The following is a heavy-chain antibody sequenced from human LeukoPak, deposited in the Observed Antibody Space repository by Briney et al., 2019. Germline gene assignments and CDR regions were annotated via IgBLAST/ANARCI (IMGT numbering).Heavy chain of an antibody. V-gene: IGHV3-21*01. D-gene: IGHD1-26*01. CDR1: GFTFSSYS. CDR2: ISSSSSYI. CDR3: AAGSGFRGNY. Sequence: GGSLRLSCAASGFTFSSYSMNWVRQAPGKGLEWVSSISSSSSYIYYADSVKGRFTISRDNAKNSLYMQMNSLRAEDTAVYYCAAGSGFRGNYWGQGTLVTVSS. J-gene: IGHJ4*02.